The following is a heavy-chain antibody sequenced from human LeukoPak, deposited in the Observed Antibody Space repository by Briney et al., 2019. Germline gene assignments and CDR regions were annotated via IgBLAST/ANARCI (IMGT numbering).Heavy chain of an antibody. V-gene: IGHV1-2*02. CDR3: ARSPNTYSSGDPFDY. D-gene: IGHD6-19*01. CDR1: GYTSTGYN. Sequence: ASVKVSCKASGYTSTGYNMRWVRQAPGQGLEWMGWINPNSGGTNYAQKSQGRVTMTRDTSISTAYMELSRLRSDDTAVYYCARSPNTYSSGDPFDYWGEGTLVTVSS. J-gene: IGHJ4*02. CDR2: INPNSGGT.